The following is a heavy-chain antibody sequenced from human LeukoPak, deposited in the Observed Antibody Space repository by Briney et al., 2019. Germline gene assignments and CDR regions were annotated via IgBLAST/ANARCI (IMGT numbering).Heavy chain of an antibody. V-gene: IGHV3-30*04. CDR1: GFPFSSYV. J-gene: IGHJ4*02. CDR3: TGDWSFDY. D-gene: IGHD3-3*01. CDR2: ISYDGSNE. Sequence: GGSLRLSCVVSGFPFSSYVMHRVRQAPGKGLEWVAIISYDGSNEYYGDSVKGRFTISRDNSKNTLYLQMNSLRAGDTAVYYCTGDWSFDYWGQGTLVTVSS.